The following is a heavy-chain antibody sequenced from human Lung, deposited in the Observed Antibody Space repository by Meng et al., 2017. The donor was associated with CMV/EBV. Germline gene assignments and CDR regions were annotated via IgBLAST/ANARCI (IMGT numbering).Heavy chain of an antibody. CDR1: GYTFTDYY. J-gene: IGHJ4*02. D-gene: IGHD4-17*01. Sequence: QVQLVQSGAEVKKPGASVKVSCKASGYTFTDYYIHWVRQAPGQGLEWMGMINAGGGSTTYAQKFQGRVTMSRDTSTSTVYMELSSLRSEDTSMFYCARSLKGTGDSEGDWGQGSLGTVDS. V-gene: IGHV1-46*01. CDR2: INAGGGST. CDR3: ARSLKGTGDSEGD.